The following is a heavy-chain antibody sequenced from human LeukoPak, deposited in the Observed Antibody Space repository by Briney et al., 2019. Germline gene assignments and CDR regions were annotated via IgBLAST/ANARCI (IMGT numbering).Heavy chain of an antibody. CDR3: AGGIAVAVLVY. Sequence: AAVKVSCKASRYTFTGDYMHWVRQAHGQGLEWSGWLNPDSVGTNYAQKFQSRVTMTTDTSTSTAYMAVSRLRSDDTAVYYCAGGIAVAVLVYWGEGTLVTVSS. D-gene: IGHD6-19*01. V-gene: IGHV1-2*02. CDR2: LNPDSVGT. J-gene: IGHJ4*02. CDR1: RYTFTGDY.